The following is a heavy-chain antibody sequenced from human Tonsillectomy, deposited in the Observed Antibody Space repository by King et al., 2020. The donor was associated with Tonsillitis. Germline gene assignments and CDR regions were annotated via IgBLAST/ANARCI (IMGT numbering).Heavy chain of an antibody. V-gene: IGHV3-9*01. J-gene: IGHJ4*02. CDR1: GFTFDDYA. D-gene: IGHD3-22*01. Sequence: DVQLVESGGGLVQPGRSLRLSCAASGFTFDDYAMHWVRQAPGKGLEWVSGISWNSGSIGYADSVKGRFTISRDNAKNSLYLQMNSLRAEDTALYYCAKVGYYYDSYTDWGQGTLVTVSS. CDR3: AKVGYYYDSYTD. CDR2: ISWNSGSI.